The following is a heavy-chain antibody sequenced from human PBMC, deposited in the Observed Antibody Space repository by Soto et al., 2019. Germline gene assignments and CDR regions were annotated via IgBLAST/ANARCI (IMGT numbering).Heavy chain of an antibody. V-gene: IGHV1-18*01. CDR2: ISGYNGNT. Sequence: GAPVKVSCKSPDTTFTHYGINWVRQAPGQGLEWMGWISGYNGNTKYAQKFQDRVTMTADTSTRTAFMEVRNLTSDDTGVYFCAATGGNYLGLDVWGQGTTVTVSS. CDR1: DTTFTHYG. CDR3: AATGGNYLGLDV. J-gene: IGHJ6*02. D-gene: IGHD2-8*02.